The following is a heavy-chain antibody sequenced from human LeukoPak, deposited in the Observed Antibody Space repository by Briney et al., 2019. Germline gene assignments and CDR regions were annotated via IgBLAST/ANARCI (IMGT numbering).Heavy chain of an antibody. V-gene: IGHV3-7*01. Sequence: PGGSLRLSCAASGFTFSSYWMSWVRQAPGKGLEWVANIKQDGSEKYYVDSVKGRFTISRDNSKNTLYLQMNSLRAEDTAVYYCARDWIYYYYGMDVWGQGTTVTVSS. J-gene: IGHJ6*02. CDR3: ARDWIYYYYGMDV. D-gene: IGHD2-2*03. CDR1: GFTFSSYW. CDR2: IKQDGSEK.